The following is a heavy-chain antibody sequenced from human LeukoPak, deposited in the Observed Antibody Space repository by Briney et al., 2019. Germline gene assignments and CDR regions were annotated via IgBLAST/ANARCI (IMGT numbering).Heavy chain of an antibody. CDR3: ARTDCGGDCYWNDY. J-gene: IGHJ4*02. CDR2: IYYSGST. D-gene: IGHD2-21*02. Sequence: SETLSLTCTVSGGAFSSTTYYWSWIRQPPGKGLEWIGYIYYSGSTNYNPSLKSRVTISVDTSKNQFSLKLSSVTAADTAVYYCARTDCGGDCYWNDYWGQGTLVTVSS. V-gene: IGHV4-61*01. CDR1: GGAFSSTTYY.